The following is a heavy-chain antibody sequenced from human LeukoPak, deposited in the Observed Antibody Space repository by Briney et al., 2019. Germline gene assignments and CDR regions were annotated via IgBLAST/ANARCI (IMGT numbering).Heavy chain of an antibody. V-gene: IGHV3-23*01. D-gene: IGHD5-12*01. J-gene: IGHJ4*02. Sequence: GSLRLSCAASGFTFSSYGMSWVGQAPGKGVEWVSSISCSYAITLYAASVKRRFTISTDNSKNTLYLQMNSLRAEDTAVYYCAKVGYSGYENFDYWGQGTLVTVSS. CDR3: AKVGYSGYENFDY. CDR1: GFTFSSYG. CDR2: ISCSYAIT.